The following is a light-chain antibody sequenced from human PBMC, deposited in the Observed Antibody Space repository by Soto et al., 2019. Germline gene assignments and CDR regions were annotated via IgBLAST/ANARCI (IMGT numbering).Light chain of an antibody. Sequence: QSVLTQPASVSGSPGQSITISCTGTSSDIGGHNDVSWYQQHPGKAPKLLIYGVSNRPSGVSNRFSGSKSGNTASLTISGLQAEDEADYYCSSYTSSSTPYVFGTGTKLTVL. CDR1: SSDIGGHND. J-gene: IGLJ1*01. CDR3: SSYTSSSTPYV. CDR2: GVS. V-gene: IGLV2-14*01.